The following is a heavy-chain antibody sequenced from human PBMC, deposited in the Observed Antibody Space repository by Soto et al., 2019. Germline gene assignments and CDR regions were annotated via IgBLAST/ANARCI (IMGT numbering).Heavy chain of an antibody. CDR1: GGSISSGGYY. D-gene: IGHD2-2*02. J-gene: IGHJ4*02. CDR3: ARRFYCSSTSCYTRGNYFDY. Sequence: PSETLSLTCTVSGGSISSGGYYWSWIRQHPGKGLEWIGYIYYSGSTYYNPSLKSRVTISVDTSKNQFSLKLSSVTAADTAVYYCARRFYCSSTSCYTRGNYFDYWGQGTLVTVSS. CDR2: IYYSGST. V-gene: IGHV4-31*03.